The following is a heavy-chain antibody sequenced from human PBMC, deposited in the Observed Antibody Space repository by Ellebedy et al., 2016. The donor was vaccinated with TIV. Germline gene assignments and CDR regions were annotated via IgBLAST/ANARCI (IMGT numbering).Heavy chain of an antibody. CDR3: AKTPGCSSTSSLHGWGEFDY. D-gene: IGHD2-2*01. CDR1: GTVISRFY. CDR2: IYSSQST. V-gene: IGHV4-4*08. Sequence: MPSETLSLTCSVSGTVISRFYWSWIRQPPGKGLEWIGAIYSSQSTNYNPSLKSRVTISVDTSKNQFSLKLSSVPAADTAVYYCAKTPGCSSTSSLHGWGEFDYWGQGTLVTVSS. J-gene: IGHJ4*02.